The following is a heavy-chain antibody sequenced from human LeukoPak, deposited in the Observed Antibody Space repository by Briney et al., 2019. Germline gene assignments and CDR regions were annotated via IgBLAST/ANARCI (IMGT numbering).Heavy chain of an antibody. D-gene: IGHD3-16*01. V-gene: IGHV1-3*01. CDR2: INAGNDDT. CDR3: ARGLRITFGGVSQH. J-gene: IGHJ1*01. Sequence: ASVKVSCKASGYTLTSYGMLWVRQAPGQRLEWMGWINAGNDDTKYSQKFQGRVTITRDTSANTAYMELSSLRSEDTAVYYCARGLRITFGGVSQHWGQGTLVTVSS. CDR1: GYTLTSYG.